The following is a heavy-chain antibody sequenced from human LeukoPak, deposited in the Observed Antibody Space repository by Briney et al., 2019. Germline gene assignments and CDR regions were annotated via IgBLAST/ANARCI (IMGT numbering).Heavy chain of an antibody. Sequence: GGSLRLSCAASGFTFSSSAMSWVRQVLGKGLEWVSGISASGGSTSYADSVRGRFTISRDNSKNTLYVQMNSLRAEDTAVYFCAKFQGHYGDSEYYFDSWGQGALVTVSS. CDR1: GFTFSSSA. CDR2: ISASGGST. CDR3: AKFQGHYGDSEYYFDS. J-gene: IGHJ4*02. D-gene: IGHD3-10*01. V-gene: IGHV3-23*01.